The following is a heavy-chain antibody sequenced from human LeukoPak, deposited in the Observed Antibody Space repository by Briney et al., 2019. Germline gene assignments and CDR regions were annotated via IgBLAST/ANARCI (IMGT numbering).Heavy chain of an antibody. D-gene: IGHD6-13*01. J-gene: IGHJ1*01. CDR1: GYSFTSYW. V-gene: IGHV5-51*01. CDR3: ASSYSSSREDFQH. CDR2: IYPGDSDT. Sequence: GESLKISCKGSGYSFTSYWIGWVRQMPGKGLEWMGIIYPGDSDTRYSPSFQGQVTISADKSISTAYLQWSSLKASDTAMYYCASSYSSSREDFQHWGQGTLVTVSS.